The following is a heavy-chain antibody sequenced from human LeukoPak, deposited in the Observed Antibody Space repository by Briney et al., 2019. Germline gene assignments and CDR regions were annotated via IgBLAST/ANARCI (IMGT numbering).Heavy chain of an antibody. CDR2: TYYRSKWYN. Sequence: SQTLSLTCAISGDSVSSNSAAWNWIRQSPSRGLEWLGGTYYRSKWYNDYALSMKSRITINPDTSKNQFSLQLNSVTPEDTAVYYCARGDCSGGSCYVGYWGQGTLVTVSS. CDR1: GDSVSSNSAA. CDR3: ARGDCSGGSCYVGY. V-gene: IGHV6-1*01. J-gene: IGHJ4*02. D-gene: IGHD2-15*01.